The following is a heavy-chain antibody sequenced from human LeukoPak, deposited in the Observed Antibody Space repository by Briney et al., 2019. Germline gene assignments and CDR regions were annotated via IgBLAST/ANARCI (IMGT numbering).Heavy chain of an antibody. CDR3: ARDLYRIVVVPHYFDY. J-gene: IGHJ4*02. CDR1: GFTFSSYA. V-gene: IGHV3-7*01. D-gene: IGHD3-22*01. CDR2: IKQDGSEK. Sequence: GGSLRLSCAASGFTFSSYALSWVRQAPGKGLEWVANIKQDGSEKYYVDSVKGRFTISRDNAKNSLYLQMNSLRAEDTAVYYCARDLYRIVVVPHYFDYWGQGTLVTVSS.